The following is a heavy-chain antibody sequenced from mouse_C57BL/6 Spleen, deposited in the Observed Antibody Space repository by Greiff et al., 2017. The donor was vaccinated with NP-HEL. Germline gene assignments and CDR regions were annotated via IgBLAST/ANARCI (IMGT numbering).Heavy chain of an antibody. V-gene: IGHV5-4*01. J-gene: IGHJ1*03. CDR3: ARDHYYSNHWYFDV. CDR1: GFTFSSYA. Sequence: EVQRVESGGGLVKPGGSLKLSCAASGFTFSSYAMSWVRQTPEKRLEWVATISDGGSYTYYPDNVKGRFTISRDNAKNNLYLQMSHLKSEDTAMYYCARDHYYSNHWYFDVWGTGTTVTVSS. CDR2: ISDGGSYT. D-gene: IGHD2-5*01.